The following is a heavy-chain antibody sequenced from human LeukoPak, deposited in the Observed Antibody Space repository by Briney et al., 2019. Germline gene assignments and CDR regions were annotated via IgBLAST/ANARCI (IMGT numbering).Heavy chain of an antibody. D-gene: IGHD2-2*01. CDR2: INPNSGGT. J-gene: IGHJ4*02. V-gene: IGHV1-2*02. CDR1: GYTFTGYC. Sequence: ASVKVSCKASGYTFTGYCMHWVRQAPGQGLEWMGWINPNSGGTNYAQKFQGRVTMTRDTSISTAYMELSRLRSDDTAVYYCAREPPSSTSSAFDYWGQGTLVTVSS. CDR3: AREPPSSTSSAFDY.